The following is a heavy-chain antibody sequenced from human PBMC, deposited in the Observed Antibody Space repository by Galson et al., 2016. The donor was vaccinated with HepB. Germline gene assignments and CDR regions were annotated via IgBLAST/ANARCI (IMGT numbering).Heavy chain of an antibody. V-gene: IGHV3-74*01. CDR2: ILSDGSNP. Sequence: SLRLSCAASGFTFSNYWMHWVRQAPGKGLVWVSRILSDGSNPSSADSVEGRFTISRDNAKNTLYLQMNSLRAEDTAVYYCARDGNGNDYSFDYWGQGTLVTVSS. CDR3: ARDGNGNDYSFDY. D-gene: IGHD3-16*01. CDR1: GFTFSNYW. J-gene: IGHJ4*02.